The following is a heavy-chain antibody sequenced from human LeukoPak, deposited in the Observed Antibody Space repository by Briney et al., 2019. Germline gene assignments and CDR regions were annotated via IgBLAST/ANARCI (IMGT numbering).Heavy chain of an antibody. CDR2: IIPIFGTA. CDR1: GGTFSSYA. CDR3: AGRDGSGSNDFDY. J-gene: IGHJ4*02. D-gene: IGHD3-10*01. V-gene: IGHV1-69*13. Sequence: SVKVSCKASGGTFSSYAISWVRQAPGQGLEWMGGIIPIFGTANYAQKFQGRVTITADESTSTAYMELSSLSSEDTAVYYCAGRDGSGSNDFDYWGQGTLVTVSS.